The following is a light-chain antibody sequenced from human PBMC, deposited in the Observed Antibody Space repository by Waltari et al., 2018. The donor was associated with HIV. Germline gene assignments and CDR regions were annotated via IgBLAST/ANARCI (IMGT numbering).Light chain of an antibody. V-gene: IGLV2-14*01. CDR3: SSYTSSSTLV. CDR2: EVS. CDR1: SSDVGGYNY. J-gene: IGLJ2*01. Sequence: QSALPQPASVSGSPGQSITLSCPGPSSDVGGYNYVSWYQQHPGNAPKLMIDEVSNRASGVSNRFSGSKSGNTASLTISGLQAEDEADYYCSSYTSSSTLVFGGGTKLTVL.